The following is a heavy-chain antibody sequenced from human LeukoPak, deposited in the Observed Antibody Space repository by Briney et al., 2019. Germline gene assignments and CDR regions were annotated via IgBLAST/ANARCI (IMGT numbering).Heavy chain of an antibody. D-gene: IGHD3-10*01. Sequence: GGSLRLSCAASGFTFSSYAMSWVRQAPGKGLEWVSAISGSGGSTYYADSVKGRFTISRDNSKNTLYLQMNSLRAEDTAVYYCANRVMVRGVTGWFDPWGQGTLVTVSS. CDR3: ANRVMVRGVTGWFDP. J-gene: IGHJ5*02. CDR2: ISGSGGST. CDR1: GFTFSSYA. V-gene: IGHV3-23*01.